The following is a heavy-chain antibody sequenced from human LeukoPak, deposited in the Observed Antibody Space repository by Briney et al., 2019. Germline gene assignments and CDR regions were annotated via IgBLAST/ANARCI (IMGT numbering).Heavy chain of an antibody. CDR1: GFTFSNYA. V-gene: IGHV3-23*01. CDR3: VRIPPHPTISLTVVVLDY. CDR2: ISGGGDST. Sequence: GGSLRLSCAASGFTFSNYAVSWVRQTPGKGLEWVSSISGGGDSTHYADSVKGRFTMSRDNSKNTAYLQMNSLRGDDTAVYYCVRIPPHPTISLTVVVLDYWGQGTLVTVSS. D-gene: IGHD3-22*01. J-gene: IGHJ4*02.